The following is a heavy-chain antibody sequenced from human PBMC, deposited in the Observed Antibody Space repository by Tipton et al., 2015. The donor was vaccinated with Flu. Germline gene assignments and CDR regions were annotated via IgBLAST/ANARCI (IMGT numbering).Heavy chain of an antibody. V-gene: IGHV3-13*01. CDR1: GFTFSSYG. CDR3: AKVRESYYFDD. J-gene: IGHJ4*02. Sequence: SLRLSCQASGFTFSSYGMHWVRQVTGKGLEWVSGIGSSGDTYYAGSVKGQFTVSGDNSKNTLYLHMNSLRPEDTAVYYCAKVRESYYFDDWGQGTLVTVST. CDR2: IGSSGDT. D-gene: IGHD3-16*02.